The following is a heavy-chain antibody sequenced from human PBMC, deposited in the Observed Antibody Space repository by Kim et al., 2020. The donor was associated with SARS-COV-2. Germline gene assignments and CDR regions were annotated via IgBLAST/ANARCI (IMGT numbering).Heavy chain of an antibody. V-gene: IGHV1-18*01. CDR1: GYTFTSYG. D-gene: IGHD3-22*01. CDR3: ARAWKLGDSSGGVPVDY. J-gene: IGHJ4*02. Sequence: ASVKVSCKASGYTFTSYGISWVRQAPGQGLEWMGWISAYNGNTNYAQKLQGRVTMTTDTSTSTAYMELRSLRSDDTAVYYCARAWKLGDSSGGVPVDYWGQGTLVTVSS. CDR2: ISAYNGNT.